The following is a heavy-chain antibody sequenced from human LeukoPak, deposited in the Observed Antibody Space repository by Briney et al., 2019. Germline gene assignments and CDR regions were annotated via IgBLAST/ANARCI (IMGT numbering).Heavy chain of an antibody. V-gene: IGHV4-34*01. CDR1: GGSFSGYY. CDR2: INHSGST. J-gene: IGHJ6*03. Sequence: TSETLSLTCAVYGGSFSGYYWSWIRQPPGKGLEWIGEINHSGSTNYNPSLKNRVTISLDTSKNQFSLNLTSVTAADTAVYYCARETSQKGAHYMDVWGKGTTVTISS. D-gene: IGHD3-16*01. CDR3: ARETSQKGAHYMDV.